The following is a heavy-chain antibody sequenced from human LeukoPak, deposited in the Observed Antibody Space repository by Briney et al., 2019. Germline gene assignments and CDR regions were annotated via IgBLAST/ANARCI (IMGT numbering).Heavy chain of an antibody. J-gene: IGHJ5*02. CDR3: ARLADDSSGYYSNLFDP. D-gene: IGHD3-22*01. CDR1: GYSFTSYW. V-gene: IGHV5-51*01. Sequence: GESLKISCKGSGYSFTSYWIGWVGQMPGKGLEWMGIIYPGDSDTRYSPSFQGQVTISADKSISTAYLQWSSLKASDTAMYYCARLADDSSGYYSNLFDPWGQGTLVTVSS. CDR2: IYPGDSDT.